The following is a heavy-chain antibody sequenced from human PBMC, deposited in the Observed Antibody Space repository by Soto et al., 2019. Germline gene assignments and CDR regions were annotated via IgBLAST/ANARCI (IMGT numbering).Heavy chain of an antibody. CDR2: ISGSGGST. V-gene: IGHV3-23*01. Sequence: GGSLRLSCAASGFTFSSYAMNWVRQAPGKGLEWVSGISGSGGSTYYADSVKGRFTISRDNSKNTLYLQMNSLRAEDTAVYYCAKDDWYSSGWFWHYWGQGTLVTVSS. CDR3: AKDDWYSSGWFWHY. J-gene: IGHJ4*02. CDR1: GFTFSSYA. D-gene: IGHD6-19*01.